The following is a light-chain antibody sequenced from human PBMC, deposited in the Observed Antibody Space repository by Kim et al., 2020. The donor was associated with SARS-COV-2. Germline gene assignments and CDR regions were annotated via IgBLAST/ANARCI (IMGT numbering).Light chain of an antibody. Sequence: DIQMTQSPSSLSASVGDRVTITCQASQDISNYLNWYQQKPGQAPKLLIFDASNLATGVPSRFSGSGSGTDFTFTISNLQPEDTATFYCQQSENLPLTFGGGTKLEI. J-gene: IGKJ4*01. V-gene: IGKV1-33*01. CDR2: DAS. CDR1: QDISNY. CDR3: QQSENLPLT.